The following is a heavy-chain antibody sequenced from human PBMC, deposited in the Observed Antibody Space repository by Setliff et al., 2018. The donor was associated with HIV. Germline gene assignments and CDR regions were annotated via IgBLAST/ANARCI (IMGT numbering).Heavy chain of an antibody. Sequence: ASVKVSCKVSGYTLAELSIHWVRQAPGKGLEWMGGFDPEDVETVYAQKFQGRVTMTEDTSTDTAYMELSSLRPEDTAVYYCATVRRYYYDSSGQEYFQHWGQGTLVTVSS. D-gene: IGHD3-22*01. CDR2: FDPEDVET. CDR3: ATVRRYYYDSSGQEYFQH. CDR1: GYTLAELS. V-gene: IGHV1-24*01. J-gene: IGHJ1*01.